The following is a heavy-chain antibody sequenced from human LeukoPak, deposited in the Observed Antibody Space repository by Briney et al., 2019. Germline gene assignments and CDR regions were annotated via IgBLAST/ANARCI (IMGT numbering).Heavy chain of an antibody. CDR2: ISDSGDST. CDR1: GFTFSRYA. Sequence: GGSLRLSCAASGFTFSRYAMSWVRQAPGKGLEWVSTISDSGDSTHYADSVKGRLAISRDNSKSTLYLQMNSLRAEDTAVYYCAGSRNYGDYAGYYMDVWGKGTTVTVSS. CDR3: AGSRNYGDYAGYYMDV. D-gene: IGHD4-17*01. V-gene: IGHV3-23*01. J-gene: IGHJ6*03.